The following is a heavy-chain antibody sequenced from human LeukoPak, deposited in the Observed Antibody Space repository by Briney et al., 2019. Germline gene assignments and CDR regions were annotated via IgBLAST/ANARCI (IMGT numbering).Heavy chain of an antibody. D-gene: IGHD3-3*01. CDR1: GGTFSSYA. J-gene: IGHJ5*02. V-gene: IGHV1-69*13. CDR2: IIPIFGTA. Sequence: SVKVSCKSSGGTFSSYAISWVRQAPGQGLEWMGGIIPIFGTANYAQKFQGRVTITADESTSTAYMELSSLRSEDTAVYYCARGRNYDFWSGKFPHGGWFDPWGQGTLVTVSS. CDR3: ARGRNYDFWSGKFPHGGWFDP.